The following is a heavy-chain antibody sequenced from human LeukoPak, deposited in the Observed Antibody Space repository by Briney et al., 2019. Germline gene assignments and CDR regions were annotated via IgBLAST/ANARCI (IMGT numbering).Heavy chain of an antibody. V-gene: IGHV3-23*01. Sequence: GGSLRLSCAASGFTFSSYAMSWVRQAPGKGLEWVSAISGSGGSTYYADSVKGRFTISRDNSKNTLYLQMNSLRAEDTAVYYCAKWTGCDFWSGYLVYYYYYYYMDVWGKGTTVTVSS. CDR1: GFTFSSYA. D-gene: IGHD3-3*01. CDR2: ISGSGGST. J-gene: IGHJ6*03. CDR3: AKWTGCDFWSGYLVYYYYYYYMDV.